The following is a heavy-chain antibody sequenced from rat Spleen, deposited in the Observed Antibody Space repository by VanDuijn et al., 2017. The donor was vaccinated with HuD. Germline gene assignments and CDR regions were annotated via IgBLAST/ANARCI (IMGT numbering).Heavy chain of an antibody. Sequence: EVQLVESGGGLVQPGRSLKLSCAASGFTLSDYVMHWIRQAPTKGLEWVATIIYDGSSTYYRDSVKGRFTISRDNAKSTLYLQMDSLRSEDTATYYCTTGTAFYWGQGVMVTVSS. CDR2: IIYDGSST. CDR1: GFTLSDYV. J-gene: IGHJ2*01. CDR3: TTGTAFY. V-gene: IGHV5S10*01.